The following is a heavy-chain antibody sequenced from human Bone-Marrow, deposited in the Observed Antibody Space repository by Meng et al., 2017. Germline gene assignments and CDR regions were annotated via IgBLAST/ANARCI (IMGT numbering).Heavy chain of an antibody. J-gene: IGHJ4*02. CDR3: ARRTAVSGMTFDY. CDR1: GYTFTSYA. Sequence: VQLWQSGAEVKKPGASVKVSCKASGYTFTSYAMHWVRQAPGQRLEWMGWINAGNGNTKYSQKFQGRVTITRDTSASTAYMELSSLRSEDTAVYYCARRTAVSGMTFDYWGQGTLVTVSS. D-gene: IGHD4-17*01. V-gene: IGHV1-3*01. CDR2: INAGNGNT.